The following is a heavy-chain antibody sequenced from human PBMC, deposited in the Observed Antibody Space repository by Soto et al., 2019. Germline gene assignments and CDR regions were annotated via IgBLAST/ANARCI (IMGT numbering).Heavy chain of an antibody. Sequence: EVQLLESGGGLVQPGGSLRLSCAASGFTFSSYALSWVRQAPGKGLKWVSGISGSGGSTYYAASVKGRFTISRDSSKNTLYLQMNSLRAEDTAVYYCARVTYYYDTTGYYGYFDYWGQGTLVTVSS. J-gene: IGHJ4*02. D-gene: IGHD3-22*01. CDR1: GFTFSSYA. CDR3: ARVTYYYDTTGYYGYFDY. CDR2: ISGSGGST. V-gene: IGHV3-23*01.